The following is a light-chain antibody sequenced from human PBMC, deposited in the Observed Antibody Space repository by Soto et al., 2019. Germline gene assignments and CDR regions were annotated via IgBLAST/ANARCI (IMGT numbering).Light chain of an antibody. CDR2: GNN. CDR3: QSYDSSLSGSKV. J-gene: IGLJ1*01. V-gene: IGLV1-40*01. CDR1: SSNLGAGYD. Sequence: QSVLTQPPSVSGAPGHRVTISCTGSSSNLGAGYDVHWYQHLPGTAPKLLIYGNNNRPSGVPDRFSGSKSGTSASLAITGLQAEDEADYYCQSYDSSLSGSKVFGTGTKVTVL.